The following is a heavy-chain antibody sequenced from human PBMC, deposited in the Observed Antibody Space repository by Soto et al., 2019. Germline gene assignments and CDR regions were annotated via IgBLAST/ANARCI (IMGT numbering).Heavy chain of an antibody. CDR1: GRTFRSYA. D-gene: IGHD2-2*01. CDR2: ISPILGTA. CDR3: ERKGSRSAARHTYNWFDP. Sequence: SLKVYCKASGRTFRSYAICWVRPAPGQGLAWLGGISPILGTAYYAQTFQGRVTLTADESTNTAYLELSSLRSEVTAAYYCERKGSRSAARHTYNWFDPWGQGTLVTVSS. J-gene: IGHJ5*02. V-gene: IGHV1-69*13.